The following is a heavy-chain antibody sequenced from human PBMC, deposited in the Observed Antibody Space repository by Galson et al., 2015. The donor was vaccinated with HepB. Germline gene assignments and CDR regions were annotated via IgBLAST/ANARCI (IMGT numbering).Heavy chain of an antibody. J-gene: IGHJ6*02. Sequence: LSLTCTVSGGSMSSHYWSWIRQPPGKGLEWIGYIYYSGSTNYNPSLNSRLSISVDMSRNQFSLKLGSVTAADTAVYFCARHSYYDYGMDVWGHGATVTVSS. CDR3: ARHSYYDYGMDV. CDR1: GGSMSSHY. CDR2: IYYSGST. V-gene: IGHV4-59*08.